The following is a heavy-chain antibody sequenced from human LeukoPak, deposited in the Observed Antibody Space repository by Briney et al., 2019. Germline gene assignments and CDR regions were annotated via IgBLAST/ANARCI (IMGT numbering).Heavy chain of an antibody. D-gene: IGHD3-10*01. J-gene: IGHJ4*02. CDR3: ARDPGSGSFDY. Sequence: GGSLRLSCAASGFSFSAYGMHWVRQAPGKGLEWVALIWYDGNNKYYADSVKGRFTISRDNAKNSLYLQMNSLRAEDTAVYYCARDPGSGSFDYWGQGTLVTVSS. CDR2: IWYDGNNK. CDR1: GFSFSAYG. V-gene: IGHV3-33*01.